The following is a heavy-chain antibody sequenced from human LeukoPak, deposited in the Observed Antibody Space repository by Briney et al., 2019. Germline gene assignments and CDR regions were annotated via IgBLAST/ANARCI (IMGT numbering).Heavy chain of an antibody. D-gene: IGHD2-2*01. CDR1: GGTFSSYA. V-gene: IGHV1-69*04. CDR2: IIPILGIA. Sequence: ASVTVSCKASGGTFSSYAISWVRQAPGQGLEWMGRIIPILGIANYAQKFQGRVTITADKSTSTAYMELSSLRSEDTAVYYCARADVTGYCSSTSCRMDVWGQGTTVTVSS. CDR3: ARADVTGYCSSTSCRMDV. J-gene: IGHJ6*02.